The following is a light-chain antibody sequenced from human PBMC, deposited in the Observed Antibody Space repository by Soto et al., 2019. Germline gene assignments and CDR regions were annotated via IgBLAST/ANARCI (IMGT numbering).Light chain of an antibody. Sequence: EIVMTQSPATLSVSPVERATLYCMASQSVSSNLAWYQQKPGQAPRLLIYGASSRATGIPDRFSGSGSGTDFTLTIDGLEPEDFVVYYCQQYGYSPITCGQGTRREIK. V-gene: IGKV3-20*01. J-gene: IGKJ5*01. CDR3: QQYGYSPIT. CDR2: GAS. CDR1: QSVSSN.